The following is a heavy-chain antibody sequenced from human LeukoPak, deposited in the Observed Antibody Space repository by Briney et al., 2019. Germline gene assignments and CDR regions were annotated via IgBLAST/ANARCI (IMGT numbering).Heavy chain of an antibody. Sequence: PETLSLTCTVSGGSISSYYGSWIRQPPGKGLEWIGYIYYSGSTNYNPSLKSRVTISVDTSKNQFSLKLSSVTAADTAVYYCARASGSSGWYYFDYWGQGTLVTVSS. CDR2: IYYSGST. CDR1: GGSISSYY. V-gene: IGHV4-59*01. J-gene: IGHJ4*02. CDR3: ARASGSSGWYYFDY. D-gene: IGHD6-19*01.